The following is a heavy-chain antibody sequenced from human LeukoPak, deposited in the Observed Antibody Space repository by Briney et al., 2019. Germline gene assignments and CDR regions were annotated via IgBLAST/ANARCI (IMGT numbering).Heavy chain of an antibody. CDR3: ARDSMVRGRSDAFDI. CDR1: GFTFSSYA. J-gene: IGHJ3*02. D-gene: IGHD3-10*01. V-gene: IGHV3-23*01. Sequence: GGSLRLSCAASGFTFSSYAMSWVRQAPGKGLEWVSAISGSGGSTYYADSVKGRFTISRDNSKNTLYLQMNSLRAEDTAVYYCARDSMVRGRSDAFDIWGQGTMVTVSS. CDR2: ISGSGGST.